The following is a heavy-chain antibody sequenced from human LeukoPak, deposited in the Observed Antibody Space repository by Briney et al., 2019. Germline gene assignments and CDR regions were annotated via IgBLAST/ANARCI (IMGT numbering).Heavy chain of an antibody. Sequence: ASVKVSCKASGYTFTGYYMHWVRQAPGQGLEWMGWINPNSGGTNYAQKFQGRVTMTRDTSISTAYMELSRLRSDDTAVYYCARASFISKYCSSTSCSLEYWGQGTLVTVFS. V-gene: IGHV1-2*02. CDR3: ARASFISKYCSSTSCSLEY. D-gene: IGHD2-2*01. CDR2: INPNSGGT. J-gene: IGHJ4*02. CDR1: GYTFTGYY.